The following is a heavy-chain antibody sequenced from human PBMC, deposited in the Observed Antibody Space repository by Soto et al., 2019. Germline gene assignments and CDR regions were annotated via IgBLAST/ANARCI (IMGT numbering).Heavy chain of an antibody. CDR3: TRIYCTTTICFINGMDV. V-gene: IGHV4-38-2*01. D-gene: IGHD2-2*01. J-gene: IGHJ6*02. Sequence: KPSETMSLTCAVSGYVITNGYHSGWIRQRPGKELEWIGTISHSGDTYYNPSLKSRVTISIDTAKNHLPLILSTVTAADTATYYCTRIYCTTTICFINGMDVWGQGTTVTVSS. CDR1: GYVITNGYH. CDR2: ISHSGDT.